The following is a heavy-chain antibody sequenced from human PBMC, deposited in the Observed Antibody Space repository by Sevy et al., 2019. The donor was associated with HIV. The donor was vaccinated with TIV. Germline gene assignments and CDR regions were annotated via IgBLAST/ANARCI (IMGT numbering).Heavy chain of an antibody. J-gene: IGHJ6*02. CDR1: GFPFNDHA. CDR3: AKDINRGCDGINCYPYYYYFYGLDV. Sequence: GGSLRLSCAASGFPFNDHAIHWVRQVPGKGLEWVSGVSWNSRNIGYADSVKGRFTISRDNANHFLYLEMNSLRPEDTAFYYCAKDINRGCDGINCYPYYYYFYGLDVWGQGTTVTVSS. CDR2: VSWNSRNI. D-gene: IGHD2-21*01. V-gene: IGHV3-9*01.